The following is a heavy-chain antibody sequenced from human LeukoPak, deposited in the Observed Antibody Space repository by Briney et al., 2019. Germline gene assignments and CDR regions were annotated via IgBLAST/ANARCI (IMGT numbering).Heavy chain of an antibody. Sequence: PGGSLRLSCAASEFSVGSNYMTWVRQAPGKGLEWVSLIYSGGSTYYADSVKGRFTISRDNSKNTLYLQMNSLRAADTAVYYYARDKGTSYLSSFDYWGQGTLVTVSS. CDR3: ARDKGTSYLSSFDY. J-gene: IGHJ4*02. CDR2: IYSGGST. D-gene: IGHD6-6*01. V-gene: IGHV3-66*01. CDR1: EFSVGSNY.